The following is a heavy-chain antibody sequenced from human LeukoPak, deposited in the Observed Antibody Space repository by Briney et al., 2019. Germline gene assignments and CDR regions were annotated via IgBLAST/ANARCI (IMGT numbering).Heavy chain of an antibody. V-gene: IGHV1-69*13. CDR2: IIPIFGTA. J-gene: IGHJ4*02. CDR1: GGTFSSYA. D-gene: IGHD3-3*01. CDR3: ARDGGRQYYFDY. Sequence: ASVKDSCKASGGTFSSYAISWVRQAPGPGLEWMGGIIPIFGTANYAQKFQGRVTITADESTSTAYMELSSLRSEDTAVYYCARDGGRQYYFDYWGQGTLVTVSS.